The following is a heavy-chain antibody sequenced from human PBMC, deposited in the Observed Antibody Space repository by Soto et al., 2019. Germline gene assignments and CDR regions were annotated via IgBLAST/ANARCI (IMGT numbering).Heavy chain of an antibody. V-gene: IGHV4-59*01. CDR2: IYYTGST. Sequence: PSETLSLTCSVSGGSIGSYYWSWIRQPPGKGLEWIGFIYYTGSTNYNPSLKSRVTLSLDTSKNQFSLKLSSVTAADTAVYYCARASSCAYDSCAFDPWVQGTLVTVSS. J-gene: IGHJ5*02. D-gene: IGHD3-16*01. CDR1: GGSIGSYY. CDR3: ARASSCAYDSCAFDP.